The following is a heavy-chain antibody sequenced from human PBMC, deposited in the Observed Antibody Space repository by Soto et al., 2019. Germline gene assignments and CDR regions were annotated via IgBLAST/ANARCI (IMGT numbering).Heavy chain of an antibody. D-gene: IGHD3-22*01. Sequence: GGSLRLSCVASGFNFDDSAMNWVRQVPGKGLEWVSGITWNSGHILYADSVKGRFTISRDNAKKSLYLELNSLRPEDTALYYCAKGRSSMIVVVMDYWGQGTPVTVSS. CDR3: AKGRSSMIVVVMDY. V-gene: IGHV3-9*01. CDR1: GFNFDDSA. CDR2: ITWNSGHI. J-gene: IGHJ4*02.